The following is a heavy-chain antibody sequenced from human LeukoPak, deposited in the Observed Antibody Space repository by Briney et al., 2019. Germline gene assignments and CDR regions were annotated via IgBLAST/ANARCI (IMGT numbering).Heavy chain of an antibody. CDR2: ITASGGNT. CDR3: ARLPSLRFLAPDY. CDR1: GFTFSSYA. D-gene: IGHD3-3*01. V-gene: IGHV3-23*01. J-gene: IGHJ4*02. Sequence: GGSLRLSCAASGFTFSSYAMNWVRQAPGKGLEWVSSITASGGNTYYADSVKGRFTISRDNSKNSLYLQMNSLRAEDTAVYYCARLPSLRFLAPDYWGQGTLVTVSS.